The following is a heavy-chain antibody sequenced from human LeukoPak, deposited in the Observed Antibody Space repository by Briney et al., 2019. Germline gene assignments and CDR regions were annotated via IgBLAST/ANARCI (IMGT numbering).Heavy chain of an antibody. V-gene: IGHV4-34*01. CDR2: INHSGST. CDR3: ARGGDAFDI. J-gene: IGHJ3*02. CDR1: RGSFSGYY. Sequence: SETLSLTRAVYRGSFSGYYWSWIRQPPGKGLEWIGEINHSGSTNYNPPLKSRVTISVDTSKNQFSLKLSSVTAADTAVYYCARGGDAFDIWGQGTMVTVSS.